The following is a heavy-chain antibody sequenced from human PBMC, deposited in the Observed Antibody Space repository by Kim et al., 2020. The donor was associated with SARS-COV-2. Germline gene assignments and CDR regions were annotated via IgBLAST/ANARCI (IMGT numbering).Heavy chain of an antibody. CDR2: IIPIFGTA. Sequence: SVKVSCKASGGTFSSYAISWVRQAPGQGLEWMGGIIPIFGTANYAQKFQGRVTITADESTSTAYMELSSLRSEDTAVYYCARSSQALNTIFGVVINPSWFDPWGQGTLVTVSS. J-gene: IGHJ5*02. CDR3: ARSSQALNTIFGVVINPSWFDP. CDR1: GGTFSSYA. V-gene: IGHV1-69*13. D-gene: IGHD3-3*01.